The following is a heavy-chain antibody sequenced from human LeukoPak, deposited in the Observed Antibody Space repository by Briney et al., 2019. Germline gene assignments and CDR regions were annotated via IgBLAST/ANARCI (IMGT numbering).Heavy chain of an antibody. V-gene: IGHV4-34*01. CDR2: INHSGGT. D-gene: IGHD2-2*01. Sequence: SETLSLTCAVYGGSFSVYYCSWIRQSPGKGLEWIGEINHSGGTSYNPSLKSRVTISVDTSKNQFSLKLSSVTAADTAVYYCVTTNMNAPGWFDPWGQGTLVTVSS. CDR3: VTTNMNAPGWFDP. CDR1: GGSFSVYY. J-gene: IGHJ5*02.